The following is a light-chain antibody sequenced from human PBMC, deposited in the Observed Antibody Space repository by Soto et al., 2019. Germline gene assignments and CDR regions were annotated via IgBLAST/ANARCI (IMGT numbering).Light chain of an antibody. J-gene: IGKJ1*01. Sequence: EIVLTQSPGTLSLSPGVGATLSCRASQTVGNNYLAWYQQRPGQAPRLLIYGTSSRATGIPDRFSGSGSGTDFALAIGRLEPEGFAVYFCQQYDSSPRTVGRGTKVEIK. CDR1: QTVGNNY. CDR2: GTS. CDR3: QQYDSSPRT. V-gene: IGKV3-20*01.